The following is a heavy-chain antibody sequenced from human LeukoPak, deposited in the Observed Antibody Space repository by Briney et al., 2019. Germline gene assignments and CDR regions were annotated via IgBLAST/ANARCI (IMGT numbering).Heavy chain of an antibody. CDR3: ARDLHGSGSYKGPDYYYGMDV. D-gene: IGHD3-10*01. J-gene: IGHJ6*02. CDR1: GFTINIYA. Sequence: GGSLRLSCAPSGFTINIYAMTWVRQAPGKGLEWVSSISSSSSYIYYADSVKGRFTISRDNAKNSLYLQMNSLRAEDTAVYYCARDLHGSGSYKGPDYYYGMDVWGQGTTVTVSS. V-gene: IGHV3-21*01. CDR2: ISSSSSYI.